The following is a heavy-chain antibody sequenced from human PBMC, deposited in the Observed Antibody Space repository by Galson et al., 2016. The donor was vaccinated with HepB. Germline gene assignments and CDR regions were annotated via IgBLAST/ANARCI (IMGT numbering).Heavy chain of an antibody. D-gene: IGHD3-22*01. CDR2: ISSRGGST. V-gene: IGHV3-23*01. J-gene: IGHJ3*01. CDR3: AKVRYSASYDYYSTPDAFDV. CDR1: GFTFSSYA. Sequence: SLRLSCAASGFTFSSYAMNWVRQAPGKGLEWVSGISSRGGSTHYADSVKGRFTISRDNSKNTLYLQMNSLRAEDTAVYSCAKVRYSASYDYYSTPDAFDVWGQGTMVTVSS.